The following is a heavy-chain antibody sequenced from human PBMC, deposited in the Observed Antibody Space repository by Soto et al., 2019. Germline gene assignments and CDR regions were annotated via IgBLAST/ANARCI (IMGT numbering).Heavy chain of an antibody. CDR1: GYTFTSYY. D-gene: IGHD3-22*01. J-gene: IGHJ6*02. Sequence: ASVKVSCKASGYTFTSYYMHWVRQAPGQGLEWMGIINPSGGSTSYAQKFQGRVTMTRDTSTSTVYMELSSLRSEDTAAYYCARDRHYYDSSGYYIYYYYGMDVWGQGTTVTVPS. CDR3: ARDRHYYDSSGYYIYYYYGMDV. V-gene: IGHV1-46*01. CDR2: INPSGGST.